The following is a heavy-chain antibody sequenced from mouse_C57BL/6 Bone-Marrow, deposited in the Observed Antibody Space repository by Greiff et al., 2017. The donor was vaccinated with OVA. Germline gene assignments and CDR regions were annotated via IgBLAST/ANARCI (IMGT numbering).Heavy chain of an antibody. Sequence: EVKLVESGGGLVQPGGSLSLSCAASGFTFTDYYMSWVRQPPGKALEWLGFIRNKANGYNPEYSASVKGRFTISRDNSQSILYLQLNALGAGDSATYYCARYHYYGSSYGFAYWGQGTLVTVSA. J-gene: IGHJ3*01. CDR1: GFTFTDYY. V-gene: IGHV7-3*01. CDR3: ARYHYYGSSYGFAY. CDR2: IRNKANGYNP. D-gene: IGHD1-1*01.